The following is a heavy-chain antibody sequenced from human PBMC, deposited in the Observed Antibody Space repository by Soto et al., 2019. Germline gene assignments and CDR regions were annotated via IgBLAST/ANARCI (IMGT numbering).Heavy chain of an antibody. Sequence: HITLKESGPTLVKPTQPLTLTCTFSGFSLSTSGVGVAWIRHPQGKALGWLALIYWNDDKRYSPSLKSRLTITKDTSKHQVVLTMTNMDPVDTATYYCAHTDGSGSYYSSYYFDYWGQGTLVTVSS. D-gene: IGHD3-10*01. CDR2: IYWNDDK. CDR1: GFSLSTSGVG. J-gene: IGHJ4*02. CDR3: AHTDGSGSYYSSYYFDY. V-gene: IGHV2-5*01.